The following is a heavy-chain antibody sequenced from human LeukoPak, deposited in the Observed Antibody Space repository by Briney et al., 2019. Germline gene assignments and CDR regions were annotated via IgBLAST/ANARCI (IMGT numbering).Heavy chain of an antibody. V-gene: IGHV7-4-1*02. CDR3: ARVSSTYYSDY. D-gene: IGHD2/OR15-2a*01. J-gene: IGHJ4*02. CDR2: INANTGNP. Sequence: ASVKVSCKTSGYTFTSYAMNWVRQAPGQGLEWMGWINANTGNPTYAQGFTGRFVFSLDTSVSTAYLQISSLKAEDTAVYYCARVSSTYYSDYWGQGTLVAVSS. CDR1: GYTFTSYA.